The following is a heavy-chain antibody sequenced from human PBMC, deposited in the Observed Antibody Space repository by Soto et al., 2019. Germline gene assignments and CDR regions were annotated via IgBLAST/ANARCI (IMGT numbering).Heavy chain of an antibody. V-gene: IGHV3-21*01. J-gene: IGHJ6*02. CDR1: GFTFSSYI. D-gene: IGHD2-15*01. CDR2: ISGTSDYI. CDR3: ARDHRYCSGSSCRPYYYYYGMDV. Sequence: LRLSCAASGFTFSSYIMNWVRQAPVRGLEWVAAISGTSDYIYYADSVKGRFTISRDNAKTSLYIQMNSLRAEDTAVYYCARDHRYCSGSSCRPYYYYYGMDVWGQGTTVTVSS.